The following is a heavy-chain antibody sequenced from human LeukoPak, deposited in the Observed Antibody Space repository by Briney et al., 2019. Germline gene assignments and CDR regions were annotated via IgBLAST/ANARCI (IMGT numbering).Heavy chain of an antibody. Sequence: SETLSLTCAVYGGSFSGYYWSWIRQPPGKGLEWIGEINHSGSTNYNPSLKSRVTISVDTSKNQFSLKLSSVTAADTAVYYCARGRRIAAAGMYYYYYGMDVWGQGTTVTVSS. CDR2: INHSGST. CDR1: GGSFSGYY. D-gene: IGHD6-13*01. CDR3: ARGRRIAAAGMYYYYYGMDV. J-gene: IGHJ6*02. V-gene: IGHV4-34*01.